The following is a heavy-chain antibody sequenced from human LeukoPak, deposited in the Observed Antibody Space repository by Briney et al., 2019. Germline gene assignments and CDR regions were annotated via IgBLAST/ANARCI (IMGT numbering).Heavy chain of an antibody. CDR1: GITFINYA. Sequence: GGSLRLSCAASGITFINYAMSWVRQPPGKGLEWVSSIRDGGGGTYYADSVKGRFTISRDNSKNTLHLQMNSLRAEDTAVYYCAKPIYYDSSGYYFDYWGQGTLVTVSS. V-gene: IGHV3-23*01. J-gene: IGHJ4*02. CDR2: IRDGGGGT. CDR3: AKPIYYDSSGYYFDY. D-gene: IGHD3-22*01.